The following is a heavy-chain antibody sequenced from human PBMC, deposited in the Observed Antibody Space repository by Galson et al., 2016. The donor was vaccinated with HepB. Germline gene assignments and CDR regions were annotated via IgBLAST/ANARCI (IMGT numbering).Heavy chain of an antibody. CDR1: GYTFTDYY. CDR3: VRDRSGGPDLWYYGMDV. Sequence: SVKVSCKASGYTFTDYYIHWVRQAPGQGLECMGWINPKSGGTNYAQKFQGRVTMTRDTSISTVYMELTRLRSDDTAVYYCVRDRSGGPDLWYYGMDVWGKGTTVTVSS. CDR2: INPKSGGT. V-gene: IGHV1-2*02. D-gene: IGHD3-3*01. J-gene: IGHJ6*04.